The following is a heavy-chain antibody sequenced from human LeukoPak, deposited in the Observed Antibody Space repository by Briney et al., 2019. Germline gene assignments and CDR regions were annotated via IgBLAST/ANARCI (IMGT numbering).Heavy chain of an antibody. J-gene: IGHJ6*02. CDR2: ISAYNGNT. V-gene: IGHV1-18*01. Sequence: ASVKVSCKASGYTFTSYGISWVRQAPGQGLEWMGWISAYNGNTNYAQKLQDRVTMTTDTSTSTAYMELRSLRSDDTAVYYCARVGTAYYDYGMDVWGQGTTVIVSS. CDR1: GYTFTSYG. D-gene: IGHD5-18*01. CDR3: ARVGTAYYDYGMDV.